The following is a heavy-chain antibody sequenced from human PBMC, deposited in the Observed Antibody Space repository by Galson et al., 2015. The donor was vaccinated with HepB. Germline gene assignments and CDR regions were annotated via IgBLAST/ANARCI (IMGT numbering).Heavy chain of an antibody. CDR1: GFSFSDFG. CDR3: AKGRGCSSTTCYFGFCDS. Sequence: SLRLSCAASGFSFSDFGMHWVRQAPGKGLEWLAVISYDGSKHYSADSVKGRFTISRDNFRSTLYLQMNGLRAEDTAVYYCAKGRGCSSTTCYFGFCDSWGQGTLVTVSS. V-gene: IGHV3-30*18. D-gene: IGHD2-2*01. J-gene: IGHJ4*02. CDR2: ISYDGSKH.